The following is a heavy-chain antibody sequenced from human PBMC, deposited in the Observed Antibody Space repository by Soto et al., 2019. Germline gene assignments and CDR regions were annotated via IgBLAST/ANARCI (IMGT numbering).Heavy chain of an antibody. CDR3: VRGGSNYAS. D-gene: IGHD4-4*01. J-gene: IGHJ5*02. CDR1: GFTFRDSW. CDR2: IKPDESEK. Sequence: EVQLVESGGGLVQPGGSLRLSCTASGFTFRDSWMTWVRQAPGKGLEWVARIKPDESEKKYADSVKGRFSISRDNAKNSMYLQMDSLLGEDTAVYYCVRGGSNYASWGQGTLVTVSS. V-gene: IGHV3-7*01.